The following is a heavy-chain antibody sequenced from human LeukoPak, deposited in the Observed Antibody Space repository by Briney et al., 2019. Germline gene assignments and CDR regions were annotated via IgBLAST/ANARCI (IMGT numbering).Heavy chain of an antibody. CDR1: GDSISSGNYY. CDR3: ARGEYQLLFSY. V-gene: IGHV4-61*02. CDR2: TYTSGST. Sequence: SQTLSLTCTVSGDSISSGNYYWSWIRQPAGKGLEWIGRTYTSGSTNYNPSLKSRVTISVDTSKNQFSLKLSSVTAADTAVYYCARGEYQLLFSYWGQGTLVTVSS. D-gene: IGHD2-2*01. J-gene: IGHJ4*02.